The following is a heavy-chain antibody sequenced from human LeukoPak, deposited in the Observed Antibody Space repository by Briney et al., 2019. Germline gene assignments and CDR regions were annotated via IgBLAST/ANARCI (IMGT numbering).Heavy chain of an antibody. CDR1: GFTFSSYG. CDR3: ARLKAVAGMNLPLDY. D-gene: IGHD6-19*01. Sequence: GGSLRLSCAASGFTFSSYGMSWVRQAPGKGLEWVSAISGSGSSTYYAASVKGRFTISRDNSKNTLYLQMNSLRAEDTAVYYCARLKAVAGMNLPLDYWGQGTLVTVSS. J-gene: IGHJ4*02. V-gene: IGHV3-23*01. CDR2: ISGSGSST.